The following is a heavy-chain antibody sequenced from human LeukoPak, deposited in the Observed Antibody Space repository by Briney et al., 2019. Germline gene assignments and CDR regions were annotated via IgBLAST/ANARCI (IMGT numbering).Heavy chain of an antibody. CDR3: ARVGYGDYATYFDY. V-gene: IGHV4-31*03. Sequence: PSETLSLTCTVSGGSISSGGYYWSWIRQHPGKGLEWIGYIYYSGSTYYNPSLKSRVTISVDTSKNQFPLKLSSVTAADTAVYYCARVGYGDYATYFDYWGQGTLVTVSS. CDR2: IYYSGST. D-gene: IGHD4-17*01. J-gene: IGHJ4*02. CDR1: GGSISSGGYY.